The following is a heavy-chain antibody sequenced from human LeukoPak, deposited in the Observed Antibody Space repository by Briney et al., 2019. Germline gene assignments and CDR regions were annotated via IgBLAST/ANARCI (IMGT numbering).Heavy chain of an antibody. J-gene: IGHJ4*02. D-gene: IGHD5-12*01. CDR1: GGSFSGYY. CDR2: INHSGST. CDR3: ARYRGASGYHFDY. Sequence: PSETLSLTCAVYGGSFSGYYWSWIRQPPGKGLEWIGEINHSGSTNYNPSLKSRVTISVDKSKNQFSLKLSSVTAADTAMYYCARYRGASGYHFDYWGQGTLVTVSS. V-gene: IGHV4-34*01.